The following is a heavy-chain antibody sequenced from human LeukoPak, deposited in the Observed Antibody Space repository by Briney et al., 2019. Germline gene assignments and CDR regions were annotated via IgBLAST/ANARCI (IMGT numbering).Heavy chain of an antibody. J-gene: IGHJ6*02. V-gene: IGHV3-11*05. CDR2: ISSSSSYT. D-gene: IGHD3-10*01. CDR1: GFTFSDYY. CDR3: ARVLTYYYGSGSPSYYYYYYGMDV. Sequence: PGGSLRLSCAASGFTFSDYYMSWIRQAPGKGLEWVSDISSSSSYTNYADSVKGRFTISRDNAKNSLYLQMNSLRAEDTAVYYCARVLTYYYGSGSPSYYYYYYGMDVWGQGTTVTVSS.